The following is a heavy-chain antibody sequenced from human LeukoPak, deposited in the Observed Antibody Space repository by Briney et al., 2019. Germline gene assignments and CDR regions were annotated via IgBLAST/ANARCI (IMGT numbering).Heavy chain of an antibody. CDR3: TSLGPRGGYYDSSGLAVYYFDY. CDR1: GFTFSGSA. CDR2: IRSKANSYAT. Sequence: GGSLRLSCAASGFTFSGSAMHWVRQASGKGLEWVGRIRSKANSYATAYAASVEGRCTISRDNSKNTTYLQMNSLKTEDTAVYYCTSLGPRGGYYDSSGLAVYYFDYWGQGTLVTVSS. V-gene: IGHV3-73*01. D-gene: IGHD3-22*01. J-gene: IGHJ4*02.